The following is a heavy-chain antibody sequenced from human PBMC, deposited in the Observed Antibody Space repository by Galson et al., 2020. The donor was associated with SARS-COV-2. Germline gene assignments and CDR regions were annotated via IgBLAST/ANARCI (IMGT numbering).Heavy chain of an antibody. D-gene: IGHD3-22*01. Sequence: SETLSLTCTVSGGSISSGSYYWSWIRQPAGKGLEWIGRIYTSGSTNYNPSLKGRVTISLDTSNNQFSLRLTSVTAADTAVYFCARDDLEDGSSGYYSTYWGQGTLVTVSS. CDR2: IYTSGST. J-gene: IGHJ4*02. V-gene: IGHV4-61*02. CDR1: GGSISSGSYY. CDR3: ARDDLEDGSSGYYSTY.